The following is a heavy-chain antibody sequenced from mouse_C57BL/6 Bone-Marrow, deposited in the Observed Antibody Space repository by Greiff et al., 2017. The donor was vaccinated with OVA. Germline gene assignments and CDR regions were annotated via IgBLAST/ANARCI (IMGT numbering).Heavy chain of an antibody. CDR2: ISDGGSYT. J-gene: IGHJ3*01. CDR1: GFTFSSYA. D-gene: IGHD2-10*02. CDR3: AGQWGFRSMAS. V-gene: IGHV5-4*01. Sequence: EVHLVESGGGLVKPGGSLKLSCAASGFTFSSYAMSWVRPTPEKRLEWVATISDGGSYTYYPDNVKGRFTISRDNAKNILCLQMSHLKSADTAMYYCAGQWGFRSMASWGPGTLFTVFA.